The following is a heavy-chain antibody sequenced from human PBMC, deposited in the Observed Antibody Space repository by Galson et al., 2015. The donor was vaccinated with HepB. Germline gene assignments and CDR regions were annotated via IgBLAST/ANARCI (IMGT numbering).Heavy chain of an antibody. CDR3: AKGADRLPYSNLDY. CDR1: GFTFSSYA. V-gene: IGHV3-23*01. D-gene: IGHD4-11*01. Sequence: SLRLSCAASGFTFSSYAMSWVRQAPGKGLEWVSAITGSGTTTYYANSVRGRFTISRDNSKNTLYLQMNSLRAEDSAVYYCAKGADRLPYSNLDYWGQGTLVTVSS. J-gene: IGHJ4*02. CDR2: ITGSGTTT.